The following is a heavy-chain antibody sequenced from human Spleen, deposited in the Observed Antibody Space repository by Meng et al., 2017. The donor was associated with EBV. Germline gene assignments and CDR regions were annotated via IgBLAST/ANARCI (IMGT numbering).Heavy chain of an antibody. J-gene: IGHJ4*02. D-gene: IGHD6-13*01. V-gene: IGHV7-4-1*02. CDR3: ARIRGSSWYFFDS. CDR2: INTNTANP. Sequence: LLHSGAGVENPGPRVMVCAAASGYNVTSHANNRLLQAPRQGQERMGWINTNTANPTYARGFTGRIAFSSDSSVSTAYMEVSSLTAEAIAIYYCARIRGSSWYFFDSWGQGTLVTVSS. CDR1: GYNVTSHA.